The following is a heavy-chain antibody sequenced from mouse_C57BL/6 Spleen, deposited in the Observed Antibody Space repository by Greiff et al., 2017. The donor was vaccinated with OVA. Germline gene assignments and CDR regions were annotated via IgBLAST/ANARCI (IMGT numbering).Heavy chain of an antibody. V-gene: IGHV1-82*01. J-gene: IGHJ1*03. Sequence: VQLQQSGPELVKPGASVKISCKASGYAFSSSWMNWVKQRPGKGLEWIGRIYPGDGDTNYNGKLKGKATLTADKSSSTAYMQLSSLTSEDSAVYFCARRTPWYFDVWGTGTTVTVSS. CDR3: ARRTPWYFDV. CDR2: IYPGDGDT. CDR1: GYAFSSSW.